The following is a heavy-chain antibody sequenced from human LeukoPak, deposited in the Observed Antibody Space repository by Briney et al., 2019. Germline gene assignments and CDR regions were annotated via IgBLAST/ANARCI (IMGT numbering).Heavy chain of an antibody. D-gene: IGHD3-22*01. Sequence: GVSLRLSCAASGFTFSSYWMHWVRQAPGKGLVWVSRINSDGSSTSYADSVKGRFTISRDNAKNTLYLQMNSLRAEDTAVYYCASGLGYYDSSGYPSAFDIWGQGTMVTVSS. CDR1: GFTFSSYW. J-gene: IGHJ3*02. CDR2: INSDGSST. CDR3: ASGLGYYDSSGYPSAFDI. V-gene: IGHV3-74*01.